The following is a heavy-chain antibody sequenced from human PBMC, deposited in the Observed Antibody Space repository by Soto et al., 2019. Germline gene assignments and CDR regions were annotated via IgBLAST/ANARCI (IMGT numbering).Heavy chain of an antibody. D-gene: IGHD3-22*01. V-gene: IGHV2-70*01. CDR2: IDWDDDK. Sequence: SGPTLVNPTQTLTLTCTFSGFSLSTSGMFVSWIRQPPGKALQWLALIDWDDDKYYSTSLKTRLTISKDTSKNQVVLTMTNMDPVDTATYYCARIGVDYDSSGYYIYYFDYWGQGTLVTVSS. CDR1: GFSLSTSGMF. J-gene: IGHJ4*02. CDR3: ARIGVDYDSSGYYIYYFDY.